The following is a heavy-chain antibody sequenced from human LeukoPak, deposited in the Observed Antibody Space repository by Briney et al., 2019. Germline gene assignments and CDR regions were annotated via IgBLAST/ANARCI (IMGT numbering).Heavy chain of an antibody. D-gene: IGHD3-3*01. CDR2: ISGSGGST. CDR3: AKDDAGVVLWGEPDAFDI. Sequence: PGGSLRLSCAASGFTFSSYAMSWVRQAPGKGLEWVSAISGSGGSTYYADSVKGRFTISRDNSKNTLYLQMNSLRAEDTAVYYCAKDDAGVVLWGEPDAFDIWGQGTMVTVSS. J-gene: IGHJ3*02. CDR1: GFTFSSYA. V-gene: IGHV3-23*01.